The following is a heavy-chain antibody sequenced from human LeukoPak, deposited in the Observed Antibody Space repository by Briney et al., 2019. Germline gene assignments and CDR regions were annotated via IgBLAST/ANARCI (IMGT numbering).Heavy chain of an antibody. CDR1: GGSISSYY. D-gene: IGHD5-12*01. Sequence: PSETLSLTCTVSGGSISSYYWSWIRQPPGKGLEWICYIYYSGSTNYNPSLKSRVTISVDTSKNQFSLKLSSVTAADTAVYYCARAPARRYSGYDWEYYYYYGMDVWGQGTTVTVSS. CDR3: ARAPARRYSGYDWEYYYYYGMDV. J-gene: IGHJ6*02. V-gene: IGHV4-59*01. CDR2: IYYSGST.